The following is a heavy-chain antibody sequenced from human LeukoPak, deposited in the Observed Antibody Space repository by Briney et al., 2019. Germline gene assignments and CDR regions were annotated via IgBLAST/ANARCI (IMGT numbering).Heavy chain of an antibody. CDR1: GFTLSNYW. CDR2: INTDGSST. Sequence: GGSLRLSCSASGFTLSNYWMHWVRQAPGKGLVWVSRINTDGSSTNYADSVKGRFTVSRDNAKNTLYLQMNSLRAEDTAVYYCARVIGWDEPFDIWGQGTMVAVSS. CDR3: ARVIGWDEPFDI. J-gene: IGHJ3*02. D-gene: IGHD1-26*01. V-gene: IGHV3-74*01.